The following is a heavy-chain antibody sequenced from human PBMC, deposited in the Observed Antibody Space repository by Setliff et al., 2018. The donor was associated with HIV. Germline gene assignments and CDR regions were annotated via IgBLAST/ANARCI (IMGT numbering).Heavy chain of an antibody. V-gene: IGHV3-43*01. CDR2: ITWDGGST. CDR3: AKGPKSYWYFDL. CDR1: GVTFSSYA. J-gene: IGHJ2*01. Sequence: GGSLRLSCAASGVTFSSYAMSWVRQAPGKGLEWVSLITWDGGSTYYADSVKGRFTISRDNSKNSLYLQMNSLRIEDTALYYCAKGPKSYWYFDLWGRGTLVTVSS.